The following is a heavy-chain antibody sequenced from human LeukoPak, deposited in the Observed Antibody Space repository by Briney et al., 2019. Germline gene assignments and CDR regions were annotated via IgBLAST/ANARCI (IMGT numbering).Heavy chain of an antibody. CDR1: GGSISSYY. CDR2: IYYSGST. Sequence: SETLSLTCTVSGGSISSYYWSWIRQPPGKGLEWIGYIYYSGSTNYNPSLKSRVTISVDTSKNQFSLKLSSVTAADTALYYCARSEGNGWYLNAFDIWGQGTMVTVSS. J-gene: IGHJ3*02. V-gene: IGHV4-59*08. CDR3: ARSEGNGWYLNAFDI. D-gene: IGHD6-19*01.